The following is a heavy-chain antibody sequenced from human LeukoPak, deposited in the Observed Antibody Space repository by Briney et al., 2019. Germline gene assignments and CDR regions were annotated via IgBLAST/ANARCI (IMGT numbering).Heavy chain of an antibody. Sequence: GGSLRLSCAASGFSFSSYGMHGVRQAQGKGLEWVAVISYDGSNKYYADSVKGRFTISRDNSKSTLYLQMDSLRAEDTALYYCAKTSTAMVSPFDYWGQGTLVTVSS. D-gene: IGHD5-18*01. CDR1: GFSFSSYG. CDR3: AKTSTAMVSPFDY. V-gene: IGHV3-30*18. CDR2: ISYDGSNK. J-gene: IGHJ4*02.